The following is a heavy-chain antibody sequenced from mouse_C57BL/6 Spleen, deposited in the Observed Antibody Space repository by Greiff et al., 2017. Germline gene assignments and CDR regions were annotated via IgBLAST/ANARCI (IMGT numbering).Heavy chain of an antibody. CDR2: IDPEDGET. D-gene: IGHD2-3*01. CDR1: GFNIKDYY. V-gene: IGHV14-2*01. CDR3: ASGYSEAMDY. Sequence: VQLQQSGAELVKPGASVKLSCTASGFNIKDYYMHWVKQRTEQGLEWIGRIDPEDGETKYAPKFQSKATITADTSSNTAYLQLSSLTSEDTAVYYCASGYSEAMDYWGQGTSVTVSS. J-gene: IGHJ4*01.